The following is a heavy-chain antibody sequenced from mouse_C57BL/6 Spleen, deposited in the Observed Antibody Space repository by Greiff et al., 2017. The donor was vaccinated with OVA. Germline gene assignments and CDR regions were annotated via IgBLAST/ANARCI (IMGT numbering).Heavy chain of an antibody. V-gene: IGHV5-6*01. CDR2: ISSGGSYT. Sequence: EVKLVESGGDLVKPGGSLKLSCAASGFTFSSYGMSWVRQTPDKRLEWVATISSGGSYTYYPDSVKGRFTISRDNAKNTLYLQMSSLKSEDTAMYYCARQGYYSNYNYAMDYWGQGTSVTVSS. J-gene: IGHJ4*01. D-gene: IGHD2-5*01. CDR3: ARQGYYSNYNYAMDY. CDR1: GFTFSSYG.